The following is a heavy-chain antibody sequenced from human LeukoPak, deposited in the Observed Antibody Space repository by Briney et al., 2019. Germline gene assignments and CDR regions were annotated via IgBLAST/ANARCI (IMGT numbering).Heavy chain of an antibody. CDR2: ISWNSVSI. V-gene: IGHV3-9*01. J-gene: IGHJ2*01. D-gene: IGHD6-13*01. CDR3: AKDIAAAGTGWYFDL. CDR1: GFTLDDYV. Sequence: GGSLRLSCAASGFTLDDYVMHWVRQAPGKGLEWVSGISWNSVSIGYADSVKGRFTISRDNAKNSLYLQMNSLRAEDTALYYCAKDIAAAGTGWYFDLWGRGTLVTVSS.